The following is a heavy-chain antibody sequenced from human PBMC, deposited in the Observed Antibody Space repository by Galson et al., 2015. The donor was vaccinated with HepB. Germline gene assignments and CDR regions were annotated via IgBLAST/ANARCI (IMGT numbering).Heavy chain of an antibody. J-gene: IGHJ4*02. CDR3: AKDLYVTRAYCGGDCYSVALDY. Sequence: SLRLSCAASGFTFSSYAMSWVRQAPGKGLEWVSAISGSGGSTYYADSVKGRFTISRDNSKNTLYLQMNSLRAEDTAVYYCAKDLYVTRAYCGGDCYSVALDYWGQGTLVTVSS. D-gene: IGHD2-21*02. V-gene: IGHV3-23*01. CDR2: ISGSGGST. CDR1: GFTFSSYA.